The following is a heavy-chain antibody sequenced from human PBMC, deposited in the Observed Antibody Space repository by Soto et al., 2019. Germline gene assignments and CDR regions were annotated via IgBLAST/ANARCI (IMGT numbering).Heavy chain of an antibody. J-gene: IGHJ3*01. CDR3: AKSTVTRWYAFDL. D-gene: IGHD4-17*01. V-gene: IGHV3-23*01. Sequence: EVQLLESGGGLVLPGGSLRLSCAASGFTFSAYAMNWVRQTPGKGLEWVSDIENSGRSTYYADSVKGRFTISRDNSKNTLYLQMNSLRAEDTAVYYCAKSTVTRWYAFDLWGLGTMVTVSS. CDR1: GFTFSAYA. CDR2: IENSGRST.